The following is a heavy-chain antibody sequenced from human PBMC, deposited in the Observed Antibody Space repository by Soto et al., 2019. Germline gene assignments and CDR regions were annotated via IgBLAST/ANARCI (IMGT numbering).Heavy chain of an antibody. Sequence: QVQLQESGPGLVKPSQTLSLTCTVSGDSITSGDYYWSWIRQPPGKGLEWIGYIYYSGSTYYNPSLKSXNTLSXXTSKNQFSLRLSSVTAADTAVYYCARDRGWFYFDDWGQGTLVTVSS. V-gene: IGHV4-30-4*01. CDR1: GDSITSGDYY. J-gene: IGHJ4*02. CDR2: IYYSGST. CDR3: ARDRGWFYFDD. D-gene: IGHD3-10*01.